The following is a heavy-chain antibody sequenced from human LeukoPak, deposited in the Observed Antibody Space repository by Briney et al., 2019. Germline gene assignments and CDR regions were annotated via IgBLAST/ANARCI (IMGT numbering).Heavy chain of an antibody. CDR2: IYSGGST. D-gene: IGHD6-13*01. Sequence: GGSLRLSCAASGFTVSSNYMSWVRQAPGKGLEWVSVIYSGGSTYYADSVKGRFTISRDNSKNTLYLQMNSLGAEDTAVYYCAREPGIAAAGVDYWGQGTLVTVSS. J-gene: IGHJ4*02. V-gene: IGHV3-66*01. CDR3: AREPGIAAAGVDY. CDR1: GFTVSSNY.